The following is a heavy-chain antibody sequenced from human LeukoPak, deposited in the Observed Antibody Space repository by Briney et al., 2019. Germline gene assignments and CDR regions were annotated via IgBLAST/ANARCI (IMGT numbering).Heavy chain of an antibody. Sequence: ASVKVSCKVSGYTLTELSMHWVRQAPGKGLEWMGGFDPEDGETIYAQKFQGRVTMTEDTSTDTAYMELSSLRSEDTAVCYCATELPAAAGTYWFDPWGQGTLVTVSS. CDR2: FDPEDGET. CDR3: ATELPAAAGTYWFDP. J-gene: IGHJ5*02. CDR1: GYTLTELS. V-gene: IGHV1-24*01. D-gene: IGHD6-13*01.